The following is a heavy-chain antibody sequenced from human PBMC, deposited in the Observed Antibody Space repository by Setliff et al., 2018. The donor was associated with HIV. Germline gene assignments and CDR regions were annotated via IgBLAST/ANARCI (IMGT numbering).Heavy chain of an antibody. V-gene: IGHV3-23*01. CDR3: AKGGLDSVFQSFDY. CDR2: ISNSGYYT. J-gene: IGHJ4*02. D-gene: IGHD2-21*01. Sequence: PGGSLRLSCAASGFTFSSYAMSWVRQAPGKGLEWVSGISNSGYYTYYADSVKGRFTISRDNSKNTLYLQMNSLRADDTAVHYCAKGGLDSVFQSFDYWGQGTLVTVSS. CDR1: GFTFSSYA.